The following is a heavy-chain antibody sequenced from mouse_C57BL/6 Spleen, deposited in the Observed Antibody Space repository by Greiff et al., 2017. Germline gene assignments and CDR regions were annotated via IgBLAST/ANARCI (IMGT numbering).Heavy chain of an antibody. CDR2: IYPRNGST. CDR3: ARGDMDY. V-gene: IGHV1-81*01. Sequence: QVQLQQSGAELVRPGASVKLSCKASGYTFTSYWMSWVKQRPGQGLEWIGEIYPRNGSTYYNEKFKGKATLTVDKSSSTAYMELPSLTSEDAAVYNCARGDMDYWGQGTPVTVSA. D-gene: IGHD2-13*01. J-gene: IGHJ3*01. CDR1: GYTFTSYW.